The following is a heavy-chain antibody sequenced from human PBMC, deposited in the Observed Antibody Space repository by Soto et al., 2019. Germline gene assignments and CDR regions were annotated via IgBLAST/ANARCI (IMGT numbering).Heavy chain of an antibody. Sequence: QVQLVQSGAEVKKPGASVKVSCKASGYTFTDYYMHWVRQAPGQGLEWMGWINPNSGGANYGQRFQVRVTMTRDTSIGTAYMELTRLRHDDTAVYYCAGVKERAFVSLPYDSGMDVWGQGTTVTVSS. CDR3: AGVKERAFVSLPYDSGMDV. V-gene: IGHV1-2*02. D-gene: IGHD1-26*01. CDR2: INPNSGGA. CDR1: GYTFTDYY. J-gene: IGHJ6*02.